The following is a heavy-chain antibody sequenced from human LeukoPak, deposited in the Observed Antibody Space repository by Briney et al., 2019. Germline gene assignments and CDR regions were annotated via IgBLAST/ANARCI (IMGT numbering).Heavy chain of an antibody. Sequence: SETLSLTCTVSGGSISSYYWSWIRQPPGKELEWIGYIYYSGSTYYNPSLKSRVTISVDTSKNQFSLKLSSVTAADTAVYYCARAAEIGYFDYWGQGTLVTVSS. CDR3: ARAAEIGYFDY. D-gene: IGHD3-22*01. CDR1: GGSISSYY. V-gene: IGHV4-59*08. J-gene: IGHJ4*02. CDR2: IYYSGST.